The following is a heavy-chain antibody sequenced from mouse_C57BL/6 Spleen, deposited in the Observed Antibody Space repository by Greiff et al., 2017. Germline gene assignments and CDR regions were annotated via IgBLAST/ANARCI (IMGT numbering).Heavy chain of an antibody. V-gene: IGHV5-17*01. Sequence: EVKLMESGGGLVKPGGSLKLSCAASGFTFSDYGMHWVRQAPEKGLEWVAYISSGSSTIYYADTVKGRITISRDNAKNTLFLQMTSLRSEDTAMYYCARMGLRGAWFAYWGQGTLVTVSA. D-gene: IGHD2-4*01. CDR2: ISSGSSTI. CDR3: ARMGLRGAWFAY. CDR1: GFTFSDYG. J-gene: IGHJ3*01.